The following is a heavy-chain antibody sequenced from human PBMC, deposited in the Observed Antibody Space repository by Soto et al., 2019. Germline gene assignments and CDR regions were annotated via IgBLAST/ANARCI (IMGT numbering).Heavy chain of an antibody. D-gene: IGHD3-22*01. Sequence: PGGSLRLSCAASGFTFSSYAMSWVRQAPGNGLEWVSAISGSGGSTYYADSVKGRFTISRDNSKNTLYLQMNSLRAEDTAVYYCAENPHTLSGSSGLWGQGTLVTVSS. J-gene: IGHJ4*02. CDR3: AENPHTLSGSSGL. CDR2: ISGSGGST. CDR1: GFTFSSYA. V-gene: IGHV3-23*01.